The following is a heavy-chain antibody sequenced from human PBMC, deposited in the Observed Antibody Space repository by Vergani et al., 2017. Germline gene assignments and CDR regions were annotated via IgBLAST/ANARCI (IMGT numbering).Heavy chain of an antibody. CDR2: INPSGGHT. V-gene: IGHV1-46*03. Sequence: QVQVLQSGAEVKKSGASVKVPCKTSGYPFSNYYMHWAPQAPGQGLEWMGIINPSGGHTNYAQKFQGRFTMTRDTSTSTVYMELSSLRSEDTAIYYCARGDCGILTGYRYWGQGTLVTVSA. CDR3: ARGDCGILTGYRY. J-gene: IGHJ4*02. D-gene: IGHD3-9*01. CDR1: GYPFSNYY.